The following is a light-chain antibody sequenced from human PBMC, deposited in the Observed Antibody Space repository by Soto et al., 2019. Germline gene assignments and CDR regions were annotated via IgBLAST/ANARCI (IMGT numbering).Light chain of an antibody. J-gene: IGLJ2*01. Sequence: QSALTQPRSVSGSPGQSVTISCTGTSSDVGRYNYVSWYQHHPCKAPNLLIYDVTNRPSGVPARFTVSKSGNTASLTIYGLQAEDEADYYCCSFAGTYTVIFGGGPKLTGL. V-gene: IGLV2-11*01. CDR3: CSFAGTYTVI. CDR1: SSDVGRYNY. CDR2: DVT.